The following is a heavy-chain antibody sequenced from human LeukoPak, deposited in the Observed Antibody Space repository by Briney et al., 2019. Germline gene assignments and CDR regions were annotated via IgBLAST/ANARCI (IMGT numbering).Heavy chain of an antibody. V-gene: IGHV4-31*03. D-gene: IGHD6-13*01. CDR1: GGSISSGGYY. CDR3: ARGGSSWLFDY. CDR2: IYYSGST. J-gene: IGHJ4*02. Sequence: SDTLSLTCTVSGGSISSGGYYWSWIRQHPGKGLEWIGYIYYSGSTYYNPSLKSRVTISVDTSKNQFSLKLSSVTAADTAVYYCARGGSSWLFDYWGQGTLATVSS.